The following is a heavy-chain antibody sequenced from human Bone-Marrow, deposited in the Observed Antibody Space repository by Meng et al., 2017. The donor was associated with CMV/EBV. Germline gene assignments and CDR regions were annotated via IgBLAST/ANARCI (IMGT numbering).Heavy chain of an antibody. CDR1: GFTFSSYA. CDR2: ISYDGSNK. Sequence: GGSLRLSCAASGFTFSSYAMHWVRQAPGKGLEWVAVISYDGSNKYYADSVKGRFTISRDNSKNTLYLQMNSLRGEDTDVYYCARSPRHCTSTGCSSLGNDYWGQGTLVTVSS. CDR3: ARSPRHCTSTGCSSLGNDY. D-gene: IGHD2-2*01. V-gene: IGHV3-30-3*01. J-gene: IGHJ4*02.